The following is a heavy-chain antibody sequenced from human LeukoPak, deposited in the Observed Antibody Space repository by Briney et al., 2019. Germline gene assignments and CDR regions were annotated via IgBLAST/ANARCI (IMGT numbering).Heavy chain of an antibody. D-gene: IGHD6-6*01. CDR1: GGTFSSYA. J-gene: IGHJ5*02. CDR2: IIPIFGTA. CDR3: ASHGSVRAARGHNWFDP. V-gene: IGHV1-69*05. Sequence: GASVKVSCKASGGTFSSYAIGWVRQAPGQGLEWMGGIIPIFGTANYAQKFQGRVTITTDESTSTAYMELSSLRSEDTAVYYCASHGSVRAARGHNWFDPWGQGTLVTVSS.